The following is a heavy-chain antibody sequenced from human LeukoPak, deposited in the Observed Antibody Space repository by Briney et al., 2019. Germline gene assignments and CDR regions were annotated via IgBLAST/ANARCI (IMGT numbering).Heavy chain of an antibody. Sequence: SETLSLTCTVSGGSISSSSYYWGWIRQPPGKGLEWIGSIYYSGSTYYNPSLKSRVTISVDTSKNQFSLRLSSVTAADTAVYYCARLAYDSSDYHYMDVWGKGTTVTISS. D-gene: IGHD3-22*01. CDR3: ARLAYDSSDYHYMDV. V-gene: IGHV4-39*01. CDR2: IYYSGST. J-gene: IGHJ6*03. CDR1: GGSISSSSYY.